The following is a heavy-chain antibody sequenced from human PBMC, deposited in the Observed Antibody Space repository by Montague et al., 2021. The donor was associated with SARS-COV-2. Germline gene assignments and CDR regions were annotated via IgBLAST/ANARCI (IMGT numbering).Heavy chain of an antibody. V-gene: IGHV2-5*02. Sequence: PALVKPTQTLTLTCTFSGFSLSTSGVGVGWIRQPPGKALEWLALIYWDDVKRYSPSLKSRLTITKDTSKNQVVLTMTNMDPVDTATYYCAHRLSIAAAGGSGPYFDYWGQGTLVTVSS. J-gene: IGHJ4*02. CDR3: AHRLSIAAAGGSGPYFDY. CDR1: GFSLSTSGVG. D-gene: IGHD6-13*01. CDR2: IYWDDVK.